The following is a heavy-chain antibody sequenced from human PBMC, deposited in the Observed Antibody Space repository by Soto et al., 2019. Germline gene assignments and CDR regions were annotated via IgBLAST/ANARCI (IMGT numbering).Heavy chain of an antibody. D-gene: IGHD6-13*01. V-gene: IGHV3-74*01. CDR3: ARVCGSSCFRSYYYYGMDV. Sequence: GGSLRLSCAASGFTFSSYWMHWVRQAPGKGLVWVSRINSDGSSTSYADSVKGRFTISRDNAKNTLYLQMNSLRAEDTAVYYCARVCGSSCFRSYYYYGMDVWGQGTTVTVSS. J-gene: IGHJ6*02. CDR1: GFTFSSYW. CDR2: INSDGSST.